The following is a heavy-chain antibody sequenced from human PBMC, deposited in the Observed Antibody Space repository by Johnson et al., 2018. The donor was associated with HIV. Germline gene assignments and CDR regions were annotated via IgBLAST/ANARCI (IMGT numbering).Heavy chain of an antibody. D-gene: IGHD3-16*01. CDR2: IGTAGDT. V-gene: IGHV3-13*01. J-gene: IGHJ3*02. CDR1: GFTLSRYD. CDR3: ARDGGFVGAFDI. Sequence: MQLVESGGGLVQPGGSLRLSCAASGFTLSRYDMHWVRQATGKGLEWVSAIGTAGDTYYPGSVKGRFTISRENAKNSLYLQMNSLRAGYTAVYYCARDGGFVGAFDIWGQGTMVIVSS.